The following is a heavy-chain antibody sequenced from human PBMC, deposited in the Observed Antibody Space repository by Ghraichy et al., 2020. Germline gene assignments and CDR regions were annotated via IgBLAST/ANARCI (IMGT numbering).Heavy chain of an antibody. V-gene: IGHV3-48*02. CDR1: GFTFSSYS. Sequence: GESLNISCAASGFTFSSYSMNWVRQGPGKGLEWVAYISSSGTLYYADSVTGRFTISRDNAKNSLYLQMNSLRDEDTAVYYCARPLEGCSGSTSGLMRPVDYGGQGTLVTVSS. J-gene: IGHJ4*02. CDR3: ARPLEGCSGSTSGLMRPVDY. D-gene: IGHD2-2*01. CDR2: ISSSGTL.